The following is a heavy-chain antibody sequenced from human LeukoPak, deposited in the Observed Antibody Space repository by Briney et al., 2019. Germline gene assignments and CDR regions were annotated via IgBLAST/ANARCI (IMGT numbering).Heavy chain of an antibody. D-gene: IGHD3-10*02. CDR3: AELGITMIGGV. CDR1: AFTFSSYS. CDR2: ISSSGSYI. V-gene: IGHV3-21*01. J-gene: IGHJ6*04. Sequence: GGSLRLSCAASAFTFSSYSMNWVRQAPGKGLEWVSSISSSGSYIYYADSVRGRFTISRDNSKNTLFLEMNSLRAEDTAVYYCAELGITMIGGVWGKGTTVTISS.